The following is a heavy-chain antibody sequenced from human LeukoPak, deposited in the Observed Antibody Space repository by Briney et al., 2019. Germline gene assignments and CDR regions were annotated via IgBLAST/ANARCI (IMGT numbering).Heavy chain of an antibody. CDR2: INPSGGST. CDR3: ARAPLVPYDYYYGMDV. V-gene: IGHV1-46*01. D-gene: IGHD2-2*01. CDR1: GYTFTSYY. J-gene: IGHJ6*02. Sequence: VASVNVSCKASGYTFTSYYMRWVRQAPGQGLEWMGIINPSGGSTSYAQKFQGRVTMTRDTSTSTVYMELSSLRSEDTAVYYCARAPLVPYDYYYGMDVWGQGTTVTVSS.